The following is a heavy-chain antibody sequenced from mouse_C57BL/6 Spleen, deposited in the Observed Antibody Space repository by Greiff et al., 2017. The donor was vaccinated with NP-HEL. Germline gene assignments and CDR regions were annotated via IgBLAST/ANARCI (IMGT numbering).Heavy chain of an antibody. Sequence: QVQLQQPGAELVMPGASVKLSCKASGYTFTSYWMHWVKQRPGQGLEWIGEIDPSDSYTNYYQKFKGKSTLTVDKSSSTAYMQLSSLTSEDSAVYYCARGRGVPMDYWGQGTSVTVSS. CDR2: IDPSDSYT. CDR3: ARGRGVPMDY. V-gene: IGHV1-69*01. CDR1: GYTFTSYW. J-gene: IGHJ4*01.